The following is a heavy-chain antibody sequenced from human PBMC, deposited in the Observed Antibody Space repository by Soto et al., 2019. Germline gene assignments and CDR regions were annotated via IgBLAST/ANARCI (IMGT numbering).Heavy chain of an antibody. CDR3: ANDLSGNSLTFGY. CDR1: GFTFSSYG. CDR2: ISYDGSDK. D-gene: IGHD3-16*01. J-gene: IGHJ4*02. Sequence: GGSLRLSCAASGFTFSSYGMHWVRQAPGKGLEWVAVISYDGSDKYYADSVKGRFTISRDNSKNTLYLQMNSLRAEDTAVYYCANDLSGNSLTFGYWGQGTLVTVSS. V-gene: IGHV3-30*18.